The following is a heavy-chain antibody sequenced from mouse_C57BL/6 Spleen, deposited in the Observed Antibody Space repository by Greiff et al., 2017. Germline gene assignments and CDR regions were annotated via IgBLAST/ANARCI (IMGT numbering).Heavy chain of an antibody. J-gene: IGHJ4*01. CDR3: ASYYGNYPSCAMDY. Sequence: QVQLQQSGPELVKPGASVKISCKASGYAFSSSWMNWVKQRPGRGLEWIGRIYPGDGDTNYNGKFKGKATLTADKSSSTAYMQLSSLTSEDSAVDFCASYYGNYPSCAMDYWGQGTSVTVSS. CDR1: GYAFSSSW. D-gene: IGHD2-1*01. CDR2: IYPGDGDT. V-gene: IGHV1-82*01.